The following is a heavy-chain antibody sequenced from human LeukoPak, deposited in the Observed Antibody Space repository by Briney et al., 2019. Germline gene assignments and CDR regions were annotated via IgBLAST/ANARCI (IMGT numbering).Heavy chain of an antibody. J-gene: IGHJ6*03. CDR1: GGTFSSYA. CDR3: AKNSQHHPLDYYMDV. CDR2: IIPILGIA. V-gene: IGHV1-69*04. Sequence: SVKVSCKASGGTFSSYAISWVRQAPGQGLEWMGRIIPILGIANYAQKFQGRVTITADKSTSTAYMELNSLRAEDTAVYYCAKNSQHHPLDYYMDVWGKGTTVTVSS. D-gene: IGHD1-14*01.